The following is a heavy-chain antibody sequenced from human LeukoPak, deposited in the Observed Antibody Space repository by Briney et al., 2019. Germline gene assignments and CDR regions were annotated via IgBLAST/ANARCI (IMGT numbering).Heavy chain of an antibody. J-gene: IGHJ5*01. Sequence: SQTLSLTCVVTGDSVSNYSAAWEWIRQSPSRGLEWLGRTYYRSRWYTDYAPAMKSRITVSPDTSKHQFSLQVNSVTPQDTAVYYCERSLRGTYLGALDSWGQGTLVSASS. CDR3: ERSLRGTYLGALDS. V-gene: IGHV6-1*01. CDR2: TYYRSRWYT. D-gene: IGHD7-27*01. CDR1: GDSVSNYSAA.